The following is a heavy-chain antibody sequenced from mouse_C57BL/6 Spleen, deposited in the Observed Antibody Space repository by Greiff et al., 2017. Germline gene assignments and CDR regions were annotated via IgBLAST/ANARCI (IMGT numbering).Heavy chain of an antibody. V-gene: IGHV1-50*01. CDR1: GYTFTSYW. D-gene: IGHD1-1*01. J-gene: IGHJ4*01. Sequence: VQLQQPGAELVKPGASVKLSCKASGYTFTSYWMQWVKQRPGQGLEWIGEIDPSDSYTNYNQKFKGKATLTVDTSSSTAYMQLSSLTSEDSAVYYCASLYYGSSPYYAMDYWGQGTSVTVSS. CDR3: ASLYYGSSPYYAMDY. CDR2: IDPSDSYT.